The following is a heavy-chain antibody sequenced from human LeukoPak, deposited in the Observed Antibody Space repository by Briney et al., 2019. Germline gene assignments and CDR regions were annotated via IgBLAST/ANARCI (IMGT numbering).Heavy chain of an antibody. J-gene: IGHJ4*02. V-gene: IGHV1-2*04. D-gene: IGHD3-16*01. Sequence: ASAKVSCKASGYTFTSYGISWVRQAPGQGLEWMGWINPNSGGTNYAQKFQGWVTMTRDTSISTAYMELSRLRSDDTAVYYCARGKLGEPLDYWGQGTLVTVSS. CDR3: ARGKLGEPLDY. CDR2: INPNSGGT. CDR1: GYTFTSYG.